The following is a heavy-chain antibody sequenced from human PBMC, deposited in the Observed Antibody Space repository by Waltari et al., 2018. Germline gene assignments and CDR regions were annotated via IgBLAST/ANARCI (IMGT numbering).Heavy chain of an antibody. CDR3: ARAVRNQLLSEY. CDR2: ENPVRGTT. Sequence: QVQLVQSGAEVKKPGASVTVSCRASGYSFTSYDLTWVRMAPGQGLEWMGWENPVRGTTGYARKFQGRVSMTGDPSINTAYMELSSLTFDDPAVYYCARAVRNQLLSEYWGQGTLVAVSS. CDR1: GYSFTSYD. V-gene: IGHV1-8*01. D-gene: IGHD2-2*01. J-gene: IGHJ4*02.